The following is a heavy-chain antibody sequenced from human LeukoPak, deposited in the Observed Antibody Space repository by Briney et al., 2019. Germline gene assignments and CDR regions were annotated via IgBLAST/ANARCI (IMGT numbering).Heavy chain of an antibody. CDR2: IWYDGNNK. CDR3: AKDTAAVGKGDFDY. Sequence: PGGSLRLSCAASGFTFSSYGMHWVRQAPGKGLEWVAVIWYDGNNKYYADSVKGRFTISRDNSKNTLYLQMNSLRAEDTAVYYCAKDTAAVGKGDFDYWGQGTLVTVSS. D-gene: IGHD6-13*01. V-gene: IGHV3-33*06. CDR1: GFTFSSYG. J-gene: IGHJ4*02.